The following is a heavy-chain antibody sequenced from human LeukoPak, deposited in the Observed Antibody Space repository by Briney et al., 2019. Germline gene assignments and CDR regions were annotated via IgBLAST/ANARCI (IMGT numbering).Heavy chain of an antibody. Sequence: ASVKVSCKASGYTFTGYYMHWVRQAPGQGLEWMGWMNPNSGNTGYAQKFQGRVTITRNTSISTAYMELSSLRSEDTAVYYCARIRYYGDYGYFDYWGQGTLVTVSS. CDR1: GYTFTGYY. J-gene: IGHJ4*02. D-gene: IGHD4-17*01. V-gene: IGHV1-8*03. CDR2: MNPNSGNT. CDR3: ARIRYYGDYGYFDY.